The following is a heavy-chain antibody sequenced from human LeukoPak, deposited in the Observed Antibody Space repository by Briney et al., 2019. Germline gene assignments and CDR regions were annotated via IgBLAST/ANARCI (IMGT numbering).Heavy chain of an antibody. V-gene: IGHV1-69*04. Sequence: SVKVCCKASGGTFSRYAISWVRQAPGQGLEWMGRIIPILGIANYAQKFQGRVTITADKSTSTAYMELSSLRSEDTTVYYCASDVDIVATASYYFDYWGQGTLVTVSS. CDR1: GGTFSRYA. CDR2: IIPILGIA. D-gene: IGHD5-12*01. CDR3: ASDVDIVATASYYFDY. J-gene: IGHJ4*02.